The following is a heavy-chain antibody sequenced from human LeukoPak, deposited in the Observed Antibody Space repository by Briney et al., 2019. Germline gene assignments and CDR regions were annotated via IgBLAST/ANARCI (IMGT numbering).Heavy chain of an antibody. CDR1: GFTFSSYS. J-gene: IGHJ4*02. D-gene: IGHD6-19*01. CDR3: ARVAVAGVKFDC. Sequence: PGGSLRLSCAASGFTFSSYSMNWVRQAPGRGLKWVSSISSSSSYIYYADSVKGRFTISRDNAKNSLYLQMNSLRAEDTAVYYCARVAVAGVKFDCWGQGTLVTVSS. V-gene: IGHV3-21*01. CDR2: ISSSSSYI.